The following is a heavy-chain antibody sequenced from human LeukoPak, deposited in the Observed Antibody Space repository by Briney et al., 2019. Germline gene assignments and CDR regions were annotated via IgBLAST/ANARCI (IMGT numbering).Heavy chain of an antibody. CDR1: AYTLTSYH. J-gene: IGHJ4*02. CDR3: ARGLRSSGSSGYTY. CDR2: TNPSGDST. V-gene: IGHV1-46*01. Sequence: GASVKVSCKASAYTLTSYHMHWVRQAPGQGLEWMAITNPSGDSTNYAQKFQGRVTMTRDTSTSTVYMELSRLTSEDTAVYYCARGLRSSGSSGYTYWGQGTLVTVSS. D-gene: IGHD3-22*01.